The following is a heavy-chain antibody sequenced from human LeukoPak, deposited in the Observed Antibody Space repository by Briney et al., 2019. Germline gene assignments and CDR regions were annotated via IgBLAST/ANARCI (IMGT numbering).Heavy chain of an antibody. CDR3: ARSAAGFDY. J-gene: IGHJ4*02. CDR1: GFTFSDSR. V-gene: IGHV3-7*01. Sequence: GGSLRLSCVASGFTFSDSRMAWVRQAPGKGLEWVANIKEGGSEEYYVGSVKGRFTISRDDAKNSLFLQMNSLRVEDTALYYCARSAAGFDYWGQGTLVTVSS. D-gene: IGHD6-13*01. CDR2: IKEGGSEE.